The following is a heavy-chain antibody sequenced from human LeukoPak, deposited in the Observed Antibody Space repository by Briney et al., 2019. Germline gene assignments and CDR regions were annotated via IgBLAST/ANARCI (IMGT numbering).Heavy chain of an antibody. V-gene: IGHV3-30*03. CDR2: ISYDGSNK. J-gene: IGHJ5*02. CDR3: AIRFWEFYP. Sequence: GGSLRLSCAASGFTFSSYGMHWVRQAPGKGLEWVAVISYDGSNKYYADSVKGRFTISRDNSKNTLYLQMNSLRAEDTAVYYCAIRFWEFYPWGQGTLVTVSS. CDR1: GFTFSSYG. D-gene: IGHD3-10*01.